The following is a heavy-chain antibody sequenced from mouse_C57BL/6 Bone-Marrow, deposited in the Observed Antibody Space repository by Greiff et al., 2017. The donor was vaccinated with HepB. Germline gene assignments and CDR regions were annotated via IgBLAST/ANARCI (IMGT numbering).Heavy chain of an antibody. V-gene: IGHV1-74*01. CDR2: IHPSDSDT. CDR3: AIQFITTVGDY. CDR1: GYTFTSYW. Sequence: QVQLQQPGAELVKPGASVKVFCKAFGYTFTSYWMHWVKQRPGQGLEWIGRIHPSDSDTNYNQKFKGKATLTVDKSSSTAYIQLSSLTSEDAAVYYCAIQFITTVGDYWGQGTTLTVSS. J-gene: IGHJ2*01. D-gene: IGHD1-1*01.